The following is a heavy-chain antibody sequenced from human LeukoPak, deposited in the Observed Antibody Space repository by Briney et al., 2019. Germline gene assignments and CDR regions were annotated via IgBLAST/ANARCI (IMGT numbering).Heavy chain of an antibody. Sequence: GASVKVSCKASGYAFTGYYMHWVRQAPGQGLEWMGWINPNSGGTNYAQKFHGRVTMTRDTSISTAYMELSRLRSDDTAVYYCARIHGVTTPPFAYWAQGTLVTVSS. D-gene: IGHD4-17*01. V-gene: IGHV1-2*02. CDR3: ARIHGVTTPPFAY. CDR1: GYAFTGYY. J-gene: IGHJ4*02. CDR2: INPNSGGT.